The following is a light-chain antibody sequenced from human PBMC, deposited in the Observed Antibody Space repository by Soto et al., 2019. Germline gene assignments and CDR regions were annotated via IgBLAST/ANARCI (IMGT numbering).Light chain of an antibody. J-gene: IGKJ5*01. CDR1: QSVSSNY. Sequence: DIVLTQSPCTLSLSPGESAALSCRASQSVSSNYLAWYQQTPGQAPRLLIYGASNRATGIPDRFSGSGSGTDFTLTISRLEPEDFAVYYCQQYGTSPINFGQGTRLEIK. CDR2: GAS. CDR3: QQYGTSPIN. V-gene: IGKV3-20*01.